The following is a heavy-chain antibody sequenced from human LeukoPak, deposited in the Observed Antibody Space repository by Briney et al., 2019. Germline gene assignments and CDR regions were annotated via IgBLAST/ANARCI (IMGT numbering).Heavy chain of an antibody. CDR3: ARDGSNYYDSSAYFDY. Sequence: ETLSLTCTVSGGSISSYYWSWIRQPLGQGLEWVSYISSSSNYIYYADSVKGRFSISRDNANNSLYLQMNSLRAEGTAVYYCARDGSNYYDSSAYFDYWGQGTLVTVSS. CDR1: GGSISSYY. CDR2: ISSSSNYI. D-gene: IGHD3-22*01. J-gene: IGHJ4*02. V-gene: IGHV3-21*01.